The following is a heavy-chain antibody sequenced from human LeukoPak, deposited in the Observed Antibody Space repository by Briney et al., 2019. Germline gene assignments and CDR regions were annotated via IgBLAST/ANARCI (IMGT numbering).Heavy chain of an antibody. V-gene: IGHV1-18*01. CDR1: GYTFTSYG. Sequence: ASVKVSCKASGYTFTSYGISWVRQSPGQGLEWMGWISAYNGNTNYAQKLQGRVTMTTDTSTSTAYMELRSLRSDDTAVYYCARDQGSSNTAIIDYWGQGTLVTVSS. J-gene: IGHJ4*02. CDR3: ARDQGSSNTAIIDY. CDR2: ISAYNGNT. D-gene: IGHD5-18*01.